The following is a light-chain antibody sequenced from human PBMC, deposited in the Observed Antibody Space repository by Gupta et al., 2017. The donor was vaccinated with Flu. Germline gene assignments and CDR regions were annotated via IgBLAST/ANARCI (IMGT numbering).Light chain of an antibody. CDR2: AAS. J-gene: IGKJ4*01. CDR3: QQSPSVPLT. CDR1: QTISSY. Sequence: DIQMTQSPSSLSASVGDRVTITCRASQTISSYLNWYQHKPGKAPNLLIYAASHSQSGVPSRFSGSRSGTDFTLTINSLQPEDFATYYCQQSPSVPLTFGGGTKVEIK. V-gene: IGKV1-39*01.